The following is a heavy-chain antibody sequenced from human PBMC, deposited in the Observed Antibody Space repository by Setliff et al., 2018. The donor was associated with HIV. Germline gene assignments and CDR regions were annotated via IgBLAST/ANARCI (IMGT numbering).Heavy chain of an antibody. V-gene: IGHV3-30*01. Sequence: GGSLRLSCAASGFIFSSYAMHWVRQAPGKGLEWVAVMSYDGNNKYYADSVKGRFTISRDNSENTLYLQMNSLRAEDTAVYCCARSKGHLYYDDDTGYVLRAFDIWGQGTMVTVSS. CDR1: GFIFSSYA. CDR3: ARSKGHLYYDDDTGYVLRAFDI. J-gene: IGHJ3*02. CDR2: MSYDGNNK. D-gene: IGHD3-22*01.